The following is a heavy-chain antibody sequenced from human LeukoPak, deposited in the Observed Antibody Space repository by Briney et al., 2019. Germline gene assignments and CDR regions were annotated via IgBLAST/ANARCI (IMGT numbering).Heavy chain of an antibody. CDR1: GYTFTGYY. D-gene: IGHD6-19*01. CDR3: AREDLGYCSGDY. V-gene: IGHV1-2*02. Sequence: GASVKVSCKASGYTFTGYYIHWVRQAPGQGREWMGWINPNSGGTKYAQKFHGRVTMTGDTSISTVYMEVSWLTSDDTAVNYCAREDLGYCSGDYRGQETQVTVLS. CDR2: INPNSGGT. J-gene: IGHJ4*02.